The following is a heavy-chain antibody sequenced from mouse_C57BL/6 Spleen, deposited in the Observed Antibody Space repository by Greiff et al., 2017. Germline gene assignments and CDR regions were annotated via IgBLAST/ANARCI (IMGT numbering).Heavy chain of an antibody. CDR2: IYPGSGNT. V-gene: IGHV1-66*01. CDR1: GYSFTSYY. Sequence: VQLLQSGPELVKPGASVKISCKASGYSFTSYYIHWVKQRPGQGLEWIGWIYPGSGNTKYNEKFKGRATLTADTSTSTAYMQLSSLTSEDSAVYYCARRTTVVATNAMDYWGQGTSVTVSS. CDR3: ARRTTVVATNAMDY. D-gene: IGHD1-1*01. J-gene: IGHJ4*01.